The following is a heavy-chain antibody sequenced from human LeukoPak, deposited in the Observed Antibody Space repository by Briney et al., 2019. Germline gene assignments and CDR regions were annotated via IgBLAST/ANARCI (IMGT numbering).Heavy chain of an antibody. CDR1: GFTFSSYA. CDR3: ARCPVPYDSSARWFDP. V-gene: IGHV3-23*01. D-gene: IGHD3-22*01. CDR2: ISGSAGST. Sequence: GGSLGLSCAASGFTFSSYAMNWVRQAPGKGLEWVSGISGSAGSTYYADSVKGRFTISRDNSKNTLFLQMNSLRAEDTAVYYCARCPVPYDSSARWFDPWGQGTLVTVSS. J-gene: IGHJ5*02.